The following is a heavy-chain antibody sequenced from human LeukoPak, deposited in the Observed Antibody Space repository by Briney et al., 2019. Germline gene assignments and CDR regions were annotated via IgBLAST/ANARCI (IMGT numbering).Heavy chain of an antibody. CDR1: GGSISYYY. Sequence: SETLSLTCTVSGGSISYYYCSWIRQPPGKGLEWIGYIYYSGSTNYNPSLKSRVTISGDTSKNQFSLKLSSVTAADTAVYYCARHGGTRITLVEVYYFDFWGQGTLVTVSS. J-gene: IGHJ4*02. D-gene: IGHD1-14*01. CDR2: IYYSGST. V-gene: IGHV4-59*01. CDR3: ARHGGTRITLVEVYYFDF.